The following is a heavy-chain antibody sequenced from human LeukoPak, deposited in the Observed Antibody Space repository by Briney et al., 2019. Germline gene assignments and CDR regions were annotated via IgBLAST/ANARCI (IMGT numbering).Heavy chain of an antibody. V-gene: IGHV4-39*07. Sequence: SETLSLTCTVSGGSVSSTHYWGWIRQPPGKGLEWIGSIYYGGSTYYNASLRSRVTTSVDTSKNEFSLKLSSVTAADTAVYYCARGDYYYGSGTHGPFDPWGQGTLVTVSS. CDR3: ARGDYYYGSGTHGPFDP. J-gene: IGHJ5*02. CDR2: IYYGGST. D-gene: IGHD3-10*01. CDR1: GGSVSSTHY.